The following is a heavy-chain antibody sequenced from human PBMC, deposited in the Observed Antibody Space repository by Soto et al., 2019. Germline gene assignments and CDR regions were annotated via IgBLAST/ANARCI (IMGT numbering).Heavy chain of an antibody. J-gene: IGHJ4*02. CDR2: IIPIFGTA. D-gene: IGHD3-22*01. V-gene: IGHV1-69*13. CDR1: GGTFSSYA. Sequence: ASVKVSCKASGGTFSSYAISWVRQAPGQGLEWMGGIIPIFGTANYAQKFQGRVTITADESTSTAYMELSSLRSEDTAVYYCARLEPEYYYDSSGYEKYYFDYWGQGTLVTVSS. CDR3: ARLEPEYYYDSSGYEKYYFDY.